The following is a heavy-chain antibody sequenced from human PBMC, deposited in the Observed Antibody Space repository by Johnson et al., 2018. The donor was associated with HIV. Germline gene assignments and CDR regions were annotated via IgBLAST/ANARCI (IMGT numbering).Heavy chain of an antibody. D-gene: IGHD6-13*01. J-gene: IGHJ3*02. CDR1: GFAVSSNY. CDR2: IYSGGST. V-gene: IGHV3-66*03. CDR3: AREDSSSWYLAFDI. Sequence: VQLVESGGGLIQPGGSLRLSCAASGFAVSSNYMSWVRQAPGKGLEWVSVIYSGGSTYYADSVKGRFTISRDNSKNTLYLQMNSLRAEDTAVYYCAREDSSSWYLAFDIWGQGTMVTVSS.